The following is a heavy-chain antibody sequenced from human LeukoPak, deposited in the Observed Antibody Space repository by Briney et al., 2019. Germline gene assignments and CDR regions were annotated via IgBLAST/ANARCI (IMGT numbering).Heavy chain of an antibody. CDR3: AREFRDTMMGGGAFDI. V-gene: IGHV4-30-4*01. Sequence: SETLSLTCTVSGGSISSGDYYWSWIRQPPGKGLEWIGYIYYSGSTYYNPSLKSRVTISVDTSKNQFSLKLSSVTAADTAVYYCAREFRDTMMGGGAFDIWGQGTMVTVSS. J-gene: IGHJ3*02. CDR2: IYYSGST. D-gene: IGHD3-22*01. CDR1: GGSISSGDYY.